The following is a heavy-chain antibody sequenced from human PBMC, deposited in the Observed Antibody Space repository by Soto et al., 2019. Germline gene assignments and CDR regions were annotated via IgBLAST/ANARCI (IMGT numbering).Heavy chain of an antibody. CDR1: GISINSTNYY. V-gene: IGHV4-39*01. Sequence: SETLSLTCTVSGISINSTNYYWGLIRQPPGKGLEWIGSILYSGTTYFNPSLKSRVTLSVDTSKSQFSLKLTSLTAADTSVYYCARHWQKNTLMLTGYGLDVWGQGSTVT. CDR3: ARHWQKNTLMLTGYGLDV. J-gene: IGHJ6*02. CDR2: ILYSGTT. D-gene: IGHD2-8*01.